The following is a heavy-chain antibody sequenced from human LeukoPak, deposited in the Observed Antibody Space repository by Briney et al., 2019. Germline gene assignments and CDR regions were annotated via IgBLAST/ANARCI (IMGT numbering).Heavy chain of an antibody. CDR2: IRYDGSQK. Sequence: GGSLRLSCASSGFAFSDYAMHWVRQAPGKGLEWVAFIRYDGSQKYYGDSVKGRFTISRDNSKNTLYLQMNSLRAEDTAVYYCARGYSSGWYYFDYWGQGTLVTVSS. J-gene: IGHJ4*02. CDR3: ARGYSSGWYYFDY. V-gene: IGHV3-30*02. CDR1: GFAFSDYA. D-gene: IGHD6-19*01.